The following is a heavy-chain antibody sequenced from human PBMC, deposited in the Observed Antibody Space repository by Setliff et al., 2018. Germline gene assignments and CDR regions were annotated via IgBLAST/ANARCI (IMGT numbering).Heavy chain of an antibody. CDR1: GASLSSGTYY. V-gene: IGHV4-39*01. Sequence: SETLSLTCTVSGASLSSGTYYWGWIRQPPGKGLEWIGRIYYRGDTYYNASLKGRLTISVDTAQNQFSLRLTSVTAADTAVYCCARDAYDYPFDYWGQGTLVTVSS. CDR3: ARDAYDYPFDY. J-gene: IGHJ4*02. D-gene: IGHD5-12*01. CDR2: IYYRGDT.